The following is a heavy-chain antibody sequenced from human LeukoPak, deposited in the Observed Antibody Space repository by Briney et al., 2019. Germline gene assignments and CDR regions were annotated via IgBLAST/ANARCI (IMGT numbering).Heavy chain of an antibody. V-gene: IGHV4-61*02. J-gene: IGHJ2*01. CDR2: IYTSGST. Sequence: SSETLSLTCTVSGGSISSGSYYWSWIRQPAGKGLEWIGRIYTSGSTNYNPSLKSRVTISVDTSKNQFSLKLSSVTAADTAVYYCARRFDYDSSGYYYAIYWYFDLWGRGTLVTVSS. CDR3: ARRFDYDSSGYYYAIYWYFDL. D-gene: IGHD3-22*01. CDR1: GGSISSGSYY.